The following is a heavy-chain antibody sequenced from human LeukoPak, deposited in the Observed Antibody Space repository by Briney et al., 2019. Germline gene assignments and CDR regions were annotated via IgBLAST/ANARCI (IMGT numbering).Heavy chain of an antibody. V-gene: IGHV1-8*01. CDR1: GYTFTSYD. J-gene: IGHJ4*02. D-gene: IGHD3-10*01. CDR2: MNPNSGNT. CDR3: ARGSGRWFGDPGADY. Sequence: GASVKVSCKASGYTFTSYDINWVRQATGQGLEWMGWMNPNSGNTGYAQKFQGRVTMTRNTSISTAYMELSSLRSGDTAAYYCARGSGRWFGDPGADYWGQGTLVTVSS.